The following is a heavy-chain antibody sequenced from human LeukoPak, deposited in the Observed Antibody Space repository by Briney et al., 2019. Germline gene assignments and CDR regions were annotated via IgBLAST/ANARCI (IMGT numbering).Heavy chain of an antibody. CDR3: ARGLQYSSSWYANPDFDY. D-gene: IGHD6-13*01. J-gene: IGHJ4*02. CDR2: VYYSGST. V-gene: IGHV4-31*03. Sequence: SETPSLTCTVSGGSISSGGYSWSWIRQHPGKGLKWIGYVYYSGSTYYNPSLKSRVTISVDTSKNQFSLKLSSVTAADTAVYYCARGLQYSSSWYANPDFDYWGQGTLVTVSS. CDR1: GGSISSGGYS.